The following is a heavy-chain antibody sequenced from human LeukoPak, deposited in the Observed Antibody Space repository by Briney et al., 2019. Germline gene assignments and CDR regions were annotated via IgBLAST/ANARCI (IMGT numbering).Heavy chain of an antibody. J-gene: IGHJ5*02. D-gene: IGHD1-7*01. CDR3: ARCNWNYDSWFDP. Sequence: ASVKVSCKASGGTFSSHAISWVRQAPGQGLEWMGWISAYNGNTNYAQKLQGRVTMTTDTSTSTAYMELRSLRSDDTAVYYCARCNWNYDSWFDPWGQGTLVTVSS. V-gene: IGHV1-18*01. CDR1: GGTFSSHA. CDR2: ISAYNGNT.